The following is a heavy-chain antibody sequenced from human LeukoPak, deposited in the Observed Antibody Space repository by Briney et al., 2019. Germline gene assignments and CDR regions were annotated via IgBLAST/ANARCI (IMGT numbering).Heavy chain of an antibody. V-gene: IGHV4-59*12. CDR3: ARGIAAAGQFRFDY. J-gene: IGHJ4*02. CDR1: GGTLNRYY. D-gene: IGHD6-13*01. CDR2: IYYSGST. Sequence: PSETLSLTCTVSGGTLNRYYWSWLPQPPGKGLGWRGYIYYSGSTNYNPSLKSRVTISVDTSKNHCSLRLSSVTAADTAVYYCARGIAAAGQFRFDYWGQGTLVTVSS.